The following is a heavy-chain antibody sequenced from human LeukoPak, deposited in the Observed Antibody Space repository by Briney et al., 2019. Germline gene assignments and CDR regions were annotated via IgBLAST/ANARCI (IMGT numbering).Heavy chain of an antibody. J-gene: IGHJ4*02. Sequence: PSETLSLTCTVSGDSINSHYWSWIRQPPGKGLEWIGFIYTRGSTNYNPSLKSRVTMSEDTPKNQVSLTLNSVTAADTAVYYCARLHGSGSYTDYWGQGTLVTVSS. CDR1: GDSINSHY. CDR3: ARLHGSGSYTDY. V-gene: IGHV4-4*09. D-gene: IGHD3-10*01. CDR2: IYTRGST.